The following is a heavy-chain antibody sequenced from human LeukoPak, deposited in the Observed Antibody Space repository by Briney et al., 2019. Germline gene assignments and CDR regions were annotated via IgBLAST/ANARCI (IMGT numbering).Heavy chain of an antibody. CDR3: ARDRVITFGGVIGDY. CDR1: GYTFTGYY. CDR2: ISAYNGNT. D-gene: IGHD3-16*02. Sequence: ASVKVSCKASGYTFTGYYMHWVRQAPGQGLEWMGWISAYNGNTNYAQKLQGRVTMTTDTSTSTAYMELRSLRSDDTAVYYCARDRVITFGGVIGDYWGQGTLATVSS. V-gene: IGHV1-18*04. J-gene: IGHJ4*02.